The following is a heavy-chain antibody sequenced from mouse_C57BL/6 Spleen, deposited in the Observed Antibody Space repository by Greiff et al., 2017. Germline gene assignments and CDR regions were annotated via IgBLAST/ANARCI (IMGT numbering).Heavy chain of an antibody. CDR2: IHPSDSDT. Sequence: QVQLQQPGAELVTPGASVTVSCTASGYTFTSYWMHWVKQRPGQGLEWLGRIHPSDSDTNYNQKFKGKATLTVDKSSSTAYIKLSSLTSEDSAVYYCAIWGKYIYYAMDYWGQGTSVTVSS. CDR1: GYTFTSYW. V-gene: IGHV1-74*01. J-gene: IGHJ4*01. D-gene: IGHD2-1*01. CDR3: AIWGKYIYYAMDY.